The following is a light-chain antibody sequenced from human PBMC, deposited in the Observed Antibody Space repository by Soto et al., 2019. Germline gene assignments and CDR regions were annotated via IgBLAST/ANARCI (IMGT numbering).Light chain of an antibody. V-gene: IGKV3-20*01. J-gene: IGKJ1*01. CDR2: GIS. Sequence: EIVLTQSPGALCLSPGDTATLSCRASQSVKSNYFAWYQQKPGQAPRLLIYGISTRAAGIPDRLSGSGSGTEFTLTISRLEPEDSAVYYCQQYGNTPRTFGQGTKVEIK. CDR1: QSVKSNY. CDR3: QQYGNTPRT.